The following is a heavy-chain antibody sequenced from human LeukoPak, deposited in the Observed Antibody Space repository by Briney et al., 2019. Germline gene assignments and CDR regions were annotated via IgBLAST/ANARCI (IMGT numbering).Heavy chain of an antibody. J-gene: IGHJ4*02. CDR2: ISPNSGGT. Sequence: GASVKVSCKASGYTFTSYYMHWVRQAPGQGLEWIGWISPNSGGTKYVQKFQGRVTMTRDTSITTVYMELSGLSFDDTAVYYCARGGGRYSVDYWGQGTLVTVSS. CDR1: GYTFTSYY. V-gene: IGHV1-2*02. D-gene: IGHD1-26*01. CDR3: ARGGGRYSVDY.